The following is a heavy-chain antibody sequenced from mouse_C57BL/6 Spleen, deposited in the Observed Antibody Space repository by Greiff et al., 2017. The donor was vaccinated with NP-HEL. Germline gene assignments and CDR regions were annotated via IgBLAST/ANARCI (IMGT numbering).Heavy chain of an antibody. V-gene: IGHV1-53*01. CDR1: GYTFTSYW. CDR3: ARSLRLYAMDY. J-gene: IGHJ4*01. D-gene: IGHD3-2*02. Sequence: QVHVKQPGTELVKPGASVKLSCKASGYTFTSYWMHWVKQRPGQGLEWIGNINPSNGGTNYNEKFKSKATLTVDKSSSTAYMQLSSLTSEDSAVYYCARSLRLYAMDYWGQGTSVTVSS. CDR2: INPSNGGT.